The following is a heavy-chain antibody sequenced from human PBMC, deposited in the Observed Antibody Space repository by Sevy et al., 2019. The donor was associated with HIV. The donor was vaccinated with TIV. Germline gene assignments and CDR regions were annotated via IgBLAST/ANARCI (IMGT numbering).Heavy chain of an antibody. Sequence: GGSLRLSCAAFGFTFTNAWMSWVRQAPGKGLEWVGRIKSKTDGGTTDYAAPVKGRFTISRDDSKNTLYLHMNSLKTEDTAVYYCTLEGLYCSGGSCYSEGFDSWDQGTLVTVSS. V-gene: IGHV3-15*01. J-gene: IGHJ4*02. CDR3: TLEGLYCSGGSCYSEGFDS. CDR2: IKSKTDGGTT. D-gene: IGHD2-15*01. CDR1: GFTFTNAW.